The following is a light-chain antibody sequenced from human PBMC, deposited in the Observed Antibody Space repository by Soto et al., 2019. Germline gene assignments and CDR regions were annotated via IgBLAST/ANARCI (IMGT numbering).Light chain of an antibody. V-gene: IGKV1-5*03. CDR2: KAS. Sequence: DIQMTQSPSTLSASVGETVTITCRASQRISTWLAWYQQKPGKAPKLLIYKASILQSGVPSRFSGIGSGTEFTLNIYDLQPDDYATYCCEQYNFVARTLGQGTKVAIK. J-gene: IGKJ1*01. CDR1: QRISTW. CDR3: EQYNFVART.